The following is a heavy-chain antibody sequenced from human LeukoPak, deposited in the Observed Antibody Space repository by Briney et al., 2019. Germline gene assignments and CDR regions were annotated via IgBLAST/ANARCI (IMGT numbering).Heavy chain of an antibody. D-gene: IGHD2-15*01. CDR2: IYPGDSNT. CDR3: ARAYCSGGGCLGSFDY. CDR1: GYTFNTHC. Sequence: GESLQISCKGSGYTFNTHCIGWVRQMPGKGLEWMGIIYPGDSNTRYSPSFQSQVTISVDKSITTAYLQWTTLKASDTAMYYCARAYCSGGGCLGSFDYWGHGTLVTVSS. J-gene: IGHJ4*01. V-gene: IGHV5-51*01.